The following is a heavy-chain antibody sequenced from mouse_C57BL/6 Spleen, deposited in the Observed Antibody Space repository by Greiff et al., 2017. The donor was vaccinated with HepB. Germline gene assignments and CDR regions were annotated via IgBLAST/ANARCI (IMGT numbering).Heavy chain of an antibody. CDR1: GYTFTSYW. D-gene: IGHD2-3*01. Sequence: QVQLQQPGAELVKPGASVKLSCKASGYTFTSYWMHWVKQRPGQVLEWIGMIHPNSGSTNYNEKFKSKATLTVDKSSSTAYMQLSSLTSEDSAVYYCAREGILVTTIDYWGQGTTLTVSS. J-gene: IGHJ2*01. CDR3: AREGILVTTIDY. V-gene: IGHV1-64*01. CDR2: IHPNSGST.